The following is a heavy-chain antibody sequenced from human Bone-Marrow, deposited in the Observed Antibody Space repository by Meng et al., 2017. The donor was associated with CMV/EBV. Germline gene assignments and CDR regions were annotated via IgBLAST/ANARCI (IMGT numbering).Heavy chain of an antibody. CDR2: INHSGGT. CDR3: ARGYPPFSRRYGMDV. J-gene: IGHJ6*02. CDR1: GGSFNAYY. Sequence: SETLSLTCTVYGGSFNAYYYNWFRQAPGKGLEWIGEINHSGGTNYNPSLKSRVTISVDTSKNQFSLKLSSVTAADTAVYYCARGYPPFSRRYGMDVWGQGTTVTVSS. V-gene: IGHV4-34*01.